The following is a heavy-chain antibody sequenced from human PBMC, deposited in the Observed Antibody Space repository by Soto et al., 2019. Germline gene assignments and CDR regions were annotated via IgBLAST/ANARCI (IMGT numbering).Heavy chain of an antibody. V-gene: IGHV3-11*01. CDR1: GLTFSDCY. Sequence: QVQLVESGGGLVKPGGSLRLSCAASGLTFSDCYMNWIRQAPGKGLEWVSYISSSGSSRNYADSVKGRFTISRDNAKNSLYLQMNSLRAEDTAMYYCARVRFGEWGYAMDVWGQGTTVTVSS. CDR2: ISSSGSSR. D-gene: IGHD3-10*01. J-gene: IGHJ6*02. CDR3: ARVRFGEWGYAMDV.